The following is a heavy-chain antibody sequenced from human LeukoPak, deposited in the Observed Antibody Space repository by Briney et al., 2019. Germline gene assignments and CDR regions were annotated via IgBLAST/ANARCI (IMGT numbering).Heavy chain of an antibody. J-gene: IGHJ6*03. V-gene: IGHV3-53*01. D-gene: IGHD3-22*01. CDR2: IYSGGST. CDR3: ARDADSSGYYYYMDV. CDR1: GFTVSSNY. Sequence: GGSLRLYCAASGFTVSSNYMSWVRQAPGKGLEWVSVIYSGGSTYYADSVKGRFTISRDNSKNTLYLQMNSLRAEDTAVYYCARDADSSGYYYYMDVWGKGTTVTVSS.